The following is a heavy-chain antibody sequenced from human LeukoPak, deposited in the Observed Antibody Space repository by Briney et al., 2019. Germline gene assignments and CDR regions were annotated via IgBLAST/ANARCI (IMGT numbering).Heavy chain of an antibody. CDR2: INHSGST. D-gene: IGHD3-3*01. J-gene: IGHJ4*02. CDR1: GGSFSGYY. CDR3: ARVPVDYDFWSGYPTSLYYFDY. Sequence: PSETLSPTCAVYGGSFSGYYWSWIRQPPGKGLEWIGKINHSGSTNYNPSLRSRVAISVDTSKNQFSLKLSSVTAADTAMSYCARVPVDYDFWSGYPTSLYYFDYWGQGTLVTVPS. V-gene: IGHV4-34*01.